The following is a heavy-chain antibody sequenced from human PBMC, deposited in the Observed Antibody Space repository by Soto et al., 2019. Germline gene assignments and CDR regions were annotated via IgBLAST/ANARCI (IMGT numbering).Heavy chain of an antibody. D-gene: IGHD6-6*01. V-gene: IGHV1-46*01. J-gene: IGHJ4*02. CDR1: GYSFTAYF. CDR2: VHPSGGST. CDR3: ARAPYSSSSFFFDY. Sequence: GASVKVSCKASGYSFTAYFMHWVRQAPGQGLEWMGIVHPSGGSTNYAQKFQGRVAMTWDTSTSTGYMELSSLRSDDTAVYYCARAPYSSSSFFFDYWGQGTPVTVSS.